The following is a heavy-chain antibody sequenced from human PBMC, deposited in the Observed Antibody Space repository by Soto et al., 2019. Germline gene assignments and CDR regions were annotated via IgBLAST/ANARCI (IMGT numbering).Heavy chain of an antibody. CDR1: GFSLSTSGVG. J-gene: IGHJ4*02. Sequence: QITLKESGPTLVKPTQTLTLTCTFSGFSLSTSGVGVGWIRQPPGKALEWLALIYWDDDKRYSPSLKSRITSTKDTSKNQVVLTMTNMDPVDTATYYCEHIVVDTIHFDYWGQGTLVTVSS. CDR2: IYWDDDK. CDR3: EHIVVDTIHFDY. D-gene: IGHD5-12*01. V-gene: IGHV2-5*02.